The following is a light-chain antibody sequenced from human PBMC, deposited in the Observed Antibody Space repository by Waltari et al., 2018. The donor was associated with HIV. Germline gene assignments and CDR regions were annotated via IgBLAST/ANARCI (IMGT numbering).Light chain of an antibody. CDR2: EVS. Sequence: QSALTQPASVSGSPGQSITIPCPGTSSDVGGYNYVSWYQQHPGKAPKPMIYEVSNRPSGVSNRFSGSKSGNTASLTISGLQAEDEADYYCSSYTSSSTLDFGTGTKVTVL. V-gene: IGLV2-14*01. CDR3: SSYTSSSTLD. CDR1: SSDVGGYNY. J-gene: IGLJ1*01.